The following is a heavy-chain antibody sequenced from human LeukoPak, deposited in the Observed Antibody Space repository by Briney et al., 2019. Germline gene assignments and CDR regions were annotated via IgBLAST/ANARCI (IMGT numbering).Heavy chain of an antibody. D-gene: IGHD4-17*01. J-gene: IGHJ4*02. CDR3: ARVSNSYGDYVRHFDY. V-gene: IGHV3-53*04. Sequence: TGGSLRLSCAASGFTVSTNYMSWVRQAPGKGLEWVSLLYSGGSTYYAESVKGRFTSSRHNSNNTLYLQMNSLRPEDTAVYYCARVSNSYGDYVRHFDYWGQGTLVTVSS. CDR1: GFTVSTNY. CDR2: LYSGGST.